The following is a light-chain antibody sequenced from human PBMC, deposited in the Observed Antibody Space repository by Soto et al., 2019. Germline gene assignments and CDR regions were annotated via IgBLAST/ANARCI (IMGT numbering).Light chain of an antibody. CDR3: AVWDDSLTGWV. CDR1: SSNVGSHF. J-gene: IGLJ3*02. V-gene: IGLV1-47*01. CDR2: RDA. Sequence: QSALTQPPSASGTPGQSLTMSCSGSSSNVGSHFVYWYQHLPRTAPKLLIYRDAQRPSGVPARFFGSKSGTSASLAISGLRSEDEADYYCAVWDDSLTGWVFGGGTKLTVL.